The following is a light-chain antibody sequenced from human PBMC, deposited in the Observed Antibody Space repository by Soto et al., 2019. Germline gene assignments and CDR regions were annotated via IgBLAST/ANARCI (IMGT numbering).Light chain of an antibody. CDR1: SSDVGGYNY. Sequence: QSVLTQPASVSGSPGQSITISCTGTSSDVGGYNYVSWYQQHPGKAPKLMIYDGSNRPSGVSKRFSGSKSGNTASLTISGLQAEDEADYYCSSYTSSSTPVVFGGGTKLTVL. CDR2: DGS. J-gene: IGLJ2*01. CDR3: SSYTSSSTPVV. V-gene: IGLV2-14*01.